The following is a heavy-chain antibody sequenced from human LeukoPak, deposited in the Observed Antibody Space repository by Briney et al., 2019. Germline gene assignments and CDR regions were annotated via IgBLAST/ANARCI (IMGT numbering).Heavy chain of an antibody. V-gene: IGHV4-38-2*02. Sequence: PSETLSLTCAVSGYSISSGYYWGWIRQPPGKGLEWIGSIYHNGNTYYNPSLKSRVTISVDTSKNQFSLKLSSVTAADTAVSYWAREYSSSSRAFDIWGQGTMVTVSS. CDR2: IYHNGNT. D-gene: IGHD6-6*01. J-gene: IGHJ3*02. CDR3: AREYSSSSRAFDI. CDR1: GYSISSGYY.